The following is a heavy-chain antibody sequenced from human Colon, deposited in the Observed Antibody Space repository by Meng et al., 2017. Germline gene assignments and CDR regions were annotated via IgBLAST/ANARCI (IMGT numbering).Heavy chain of an antibody. CDR3: ARSVRLGVAGKSGAY. Sequence: QVQLKHCGAGLLKPSETLSLTCAFYGGSFSGDAWSWIRQHPGKGLEGIGEINHTGNTSYNPSLQSRLTISVETSKNQFSLNLSSVTAADTALYYCARSVRLGVAGKSGAYWGQGTLVTVSS. V-gene: IGHV4-34*01. CDR1: GGSFSGDA. CDR2: INHTGNT. D-gene: IGHD6-19*01. J-gene: IGHJ4*02.